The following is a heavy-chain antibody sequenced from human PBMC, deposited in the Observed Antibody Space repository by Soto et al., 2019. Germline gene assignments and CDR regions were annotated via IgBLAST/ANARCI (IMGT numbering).Heavy chain of an antibody. V-gene: IGHV3-74*01. CDR1: GFTFSSYW. Sequence: GGSLRLSCAASGFTFSSYWMHWVRQAPGKGLVWVSRINSDRSSTSYADSVKGRFTISRDNAKNTLYLQMNSLRAEDTAVYYCAREKSVVGAPKGFYYYYGMDVWGQGTTVTVS. CDR3: AREKSVVGAPKGFYYYYGMDV. CDR2: INSDRSST. D-gene: IGHD1-26*01. J-gene: IGHJ6*02.